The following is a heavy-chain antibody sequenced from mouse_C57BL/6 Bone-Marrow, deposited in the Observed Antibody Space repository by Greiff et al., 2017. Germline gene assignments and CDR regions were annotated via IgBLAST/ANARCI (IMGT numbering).Heavy chain of an antibody. Sequence: VQLKQSGPVLVKPGASVKMSCKASGYTFTDYYMNWVKQSHGKSLEWIGVINPYNGGTSYNQKFKGKATLTVDKSSSTAYMELNSLTSEDSAVYYCSRLDYYGSSYFAYWGQGTLVTVSA. CDR1: GYTFTDYY. CDR3: SRLDYYGSSYFAY. D-gene: IGHD1-1*01. J-gene: IGHJ3*01. V-gene: IGHV1-19*01. CDR2: INPYNGGT.